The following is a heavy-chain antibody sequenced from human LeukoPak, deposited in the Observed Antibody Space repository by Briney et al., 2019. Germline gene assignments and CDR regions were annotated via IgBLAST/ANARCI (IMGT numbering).Heavy chain of an antibody. CDR3: AKDVYGDYGGPDY. D-gene: IGHD4-17*01. CDR1: GFTFSTYA. J-gene: IGHJ4*02. CDR2: IRGSDGST. V-gene: IGHV3-23*01. Sequence: GGSLRLSCAASGFTFSTYALSWVRQAPGKGLEWVSSIRGSDGSTYYADSVKGRFAISRDNSKNTLYLQMNSLRAEDTAVYYCAKDVYGDYGGPDYWGQGTLVTVSS.